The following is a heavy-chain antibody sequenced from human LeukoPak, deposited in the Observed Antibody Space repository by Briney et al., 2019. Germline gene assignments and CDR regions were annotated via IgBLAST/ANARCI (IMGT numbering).Heavy chain of an antibody. CDR3: ARSAYCGGDCYIDY. CDR1: GGSISSGGYY. V-gene: IGHV4-30-2*01. D-gene: IGHD2-21*01. CDR2: ILHSEST. Sequence: SQTLSLTCTVSGGSISSGGYYWSWIRQPPGKGLEWIGYILHSESTYYNPSLKSRVTISVDRSENQFSLKLTSVTAADTAVYYCARSAYCGGDCYIDYWGQGTLVTVSS. J-gene: IGHJ4*02.